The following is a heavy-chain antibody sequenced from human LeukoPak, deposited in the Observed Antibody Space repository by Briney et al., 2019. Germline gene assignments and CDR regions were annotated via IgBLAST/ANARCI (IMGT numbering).Heavy chain of an antibody. V-gene: IGHV3-15*01. CDR2: IKSKTEGGTR. J-gene: IGHJ2*01. D-gene: IGHD3-22*01. CDR1: GFTFTNAW. CDR3: ATIMRHSSGYYSLWYFDL. Sequence: KPGGSLRLSCAASGFTFTNAWMSWVRQAPGKGLEWVGRIKSKTEGGTRDYAAPVKGRFIILRDESKNTVYLQMNDLKTEDTAVYYCATIMRHSSGYYSLWYFDLWGRGTLVTVSS.